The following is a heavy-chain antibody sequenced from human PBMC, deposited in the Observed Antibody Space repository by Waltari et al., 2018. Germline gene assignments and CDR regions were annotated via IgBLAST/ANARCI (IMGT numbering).Heavy chain of an antibody. V-gene: IGHV4-59*11. CDR3: ARGSGWYYY. CDR2: IYYSGST. J-gene: IGHJ4*02. D-gene: IGHD6-19*01. Sequence: QVQLHASGPGLGKPSETQSLARPGPGGSISRHYGSRSRQPPGKGLEWIGYIYYSGSTNYNPSLKSRVTIAVDTSKDQFSLKLSSVTAADTAVYYCARGSGWYYYWGQGTLVTVAS. CDR1: GGSISRHY.